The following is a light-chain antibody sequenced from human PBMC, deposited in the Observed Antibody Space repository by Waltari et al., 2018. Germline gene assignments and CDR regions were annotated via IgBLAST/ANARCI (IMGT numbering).Light chain of an antibody. J-gene: IGKJ1*01. CDR3: QQSYSTPRT. CDR2: AAS. V-gene: IGKV1-39*01. Sequence: TQSPATLSVSVGDRVTITCRASQSISSYLNWYQQKPGKAPKLLIYAASSLQSGVPSRFSGSGSGTDFTLTISSLQPEDFATYYCQQSYSTPRTFGQGTKVEIK. CDR1: QSISSY.